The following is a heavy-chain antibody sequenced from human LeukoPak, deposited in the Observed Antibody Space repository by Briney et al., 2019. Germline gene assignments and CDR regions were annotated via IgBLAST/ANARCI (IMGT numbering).Heavy chain of an antibody. Sequence: GSLRLSCAASGFTFSSYSMNWVRQAPGKGLEWVSSISSSSSYIYYADSVKGRFTISRDNAKNSLYLQMNSLRAEDTAVYYCARGWDSRVGQDFYYMDVWQRDHGHRLL. V-gene: IGHV3-21*01. J-gene: IGHJ6*03. CDR2: ISSSSSYI. D-gene: IGHD6-13*01. CDR3: ARGWDSRVGQDFYYMDV. CDR1: GFTFSSYS.